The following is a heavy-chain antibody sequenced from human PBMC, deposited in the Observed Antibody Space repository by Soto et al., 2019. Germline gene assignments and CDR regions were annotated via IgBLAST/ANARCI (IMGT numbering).Heavy chain of an antibody. J-gene: IGHJ4*02. V-gene: IGHV5-10-1*01. CDR1: GYSFAGYW. CDR2: IDPSDSHT. D-gene: IGHD3-22*01. CDR3: ARQIYDSDTGPNFQYSFDS. Sequence: GESLKISCKGSGYSFAGYWITWVRQKPGKGLEWMGRIDPSDSHTYYSPSFRGHVTISATKSITTVFLQWSSLRASDTAMYYCARQIYDSDTGPNFQYSFDSWGQGTPVTVSS.